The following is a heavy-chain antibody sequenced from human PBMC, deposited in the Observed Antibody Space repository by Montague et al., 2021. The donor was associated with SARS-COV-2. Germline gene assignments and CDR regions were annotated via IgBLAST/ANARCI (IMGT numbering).Heavy chain of an antibody. CDR1: GDSISYRSYY. D-gene: IGHD3-22*01. CDR3: ARIWYSSGYQGIYYFDY. J-gene: IGHJ4*02. V-gene: IGHV4-39*07. CDR2: VSYSGST. Sequence: SETLSLTCTVSGDSISYRSYYWGWIRQPPGKGLEWIGTVSYSGSTNYNPSLKSRVAISVDTSKNQFSLKLSSVTAADTAVYYCARIWYSSGYQGIYYFDYWGQGTLVTVSS.